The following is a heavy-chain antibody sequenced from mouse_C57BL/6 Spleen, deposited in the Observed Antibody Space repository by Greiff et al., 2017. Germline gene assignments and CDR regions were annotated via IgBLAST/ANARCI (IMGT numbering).Heavy chain of an antibody. CDR1: GYTFTSYW. V-gene: IGHV1-64*01. Sequence: VQLQQPGAELVKPGASVKLSCKASGYTFTSYWMHWVKQRPGQGLEWIGMIHPNSGSTNYNEKFKSKATLTVDKSSSTAYMQLSSLTSEDSAVYYCARRDGSTSNFDYWGQGTTLTVSS. J-gene: IGHJ2*01. D-gene: IGHD1-1*01. CDR2: IHPNSGST. CDR3: ARRDGSTSNFDY.